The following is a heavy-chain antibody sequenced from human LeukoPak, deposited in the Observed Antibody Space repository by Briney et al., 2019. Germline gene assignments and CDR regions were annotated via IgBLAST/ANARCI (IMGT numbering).Heavy chain of an antibody. Sequence: SETLSLTCTVSGGSISSYYWSWIRQPPGKGLEWIGYIYHSGSTNYNPSLQSRVTISADTSKNQFSLRLSSVTAADTAVYYCARGGGYSFTYSYYHAVDVWGQGTTVTVSS. V-gene: IGHV4-59*01. D-gene: IGHD5-18*01. J-gene: IGHJ6*02. CDR2: IYHSGST. CDR3: ARGGGYSFTYSYYHAVDV. CDR1: GGSISSYY.